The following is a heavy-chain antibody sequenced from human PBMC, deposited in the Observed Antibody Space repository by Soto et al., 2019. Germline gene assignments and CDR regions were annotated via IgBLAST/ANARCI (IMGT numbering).Heavy chain of an antibody. D-gene: IGHD1-26*01. CDR1: GFTFRTYG. V-gene: IGHV3-33*01. Sequence: QVQLVESGGGVVQPGRSLRLSCAASGFTFRTYGMHWVRQAPGKGLEWVAVIWHDGSKKYYADSVKGRFTISRDNSKNTLYLQMNSLRDEETAVYYCARDQRSSVGTTRGDMGVWGQGTTVTVSS. CDR2: IWHDGSKK. J-gene: IGHJ6*02. CDR3: ARDQRSSVGTTRGDMGV.